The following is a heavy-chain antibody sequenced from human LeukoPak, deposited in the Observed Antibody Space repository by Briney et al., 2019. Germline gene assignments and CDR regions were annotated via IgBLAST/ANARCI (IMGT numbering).Heavy chain of an antibody. CDR1: GYSISSDYY. J-gene: IGHJ3*02. Sequence: SETLSLTCAVSGYSISSDYYWGWIRQPSGKGLEWVGSIYQSVSTYYNPSLKSRVTISVDTSKDQFSLKLSSVTAADTAVYFCARNKSTVTTSRHDAFDIWGQGTMVTVSS. D-gene: IGHD4-17*01. V-gene: IGHV4-38-2*01. CDR2: IYQSVST. CDR3: ARNKSTVTTSRHDAFDI.